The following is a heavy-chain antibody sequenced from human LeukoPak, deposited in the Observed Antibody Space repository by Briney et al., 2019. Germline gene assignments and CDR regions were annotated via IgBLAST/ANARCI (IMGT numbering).Heavy chain of an antibody. D-gene: IGHD4-17*01. CDR2: ISYDGGNK. CDR3: AKDAYGEYDPYYFDY. V-gene: IGHV3-30*18. Sequence: GGSLRLSCAASGFTFSSYGMHWVRQAPGKGLEWVAVISYDGGNKYYADSVKGRFTISRDNSKNTLYLQMNSLRAEDTAVYYCAKDAYGEYDPYYFDYWGQGTLVTVSS. CDR1: GFTFSSYG. J-gene: IGHJ4*02.